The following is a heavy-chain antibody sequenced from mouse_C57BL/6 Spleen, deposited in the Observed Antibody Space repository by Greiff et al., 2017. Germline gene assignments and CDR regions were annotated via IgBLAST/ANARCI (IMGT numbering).Heavy chain of an antibody. Sequence: VQLQESGPGLVAPSQSLSITCTVSGFSLTSYAISWVRQPPGKGLEWLGVIWTGGGTNYNSALKSRLSISKDNSKSQVFLKMNSLQTDDTARYYCARHITTVVGRYFDVWGTGTTVTVSS. D-gene: IGHD1-1*01. J-gene: IGHJ1*03. CDR2: IWTGGGT. V-gene: IGHV2-9-1*01. CDR3: ARHITTVVGRYFDV. CDR1: GFSLTSYA.